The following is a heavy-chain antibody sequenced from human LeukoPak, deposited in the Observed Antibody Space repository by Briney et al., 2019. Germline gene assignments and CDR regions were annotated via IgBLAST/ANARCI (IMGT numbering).Heavy chain of an antibody. Sequence: PGGSLRLSCAASGFTFSSYAMSWVRQAPGKGLEWVSAISGSGGSTYYADSVKGRFTISRDNSKNTLYLKMNSLRAEDTAVYYCARKGIGSSRYQNMDVWGKGTTVTVSS. D-gene: IGHD6-25*01. J-gene: IGHJ6*03. CDR1: GFTFSSYA. CDR2: ISGSGGST. CDR3: ARKGIGSSRYQNMDV. V-gene: IGHV3-23*01.